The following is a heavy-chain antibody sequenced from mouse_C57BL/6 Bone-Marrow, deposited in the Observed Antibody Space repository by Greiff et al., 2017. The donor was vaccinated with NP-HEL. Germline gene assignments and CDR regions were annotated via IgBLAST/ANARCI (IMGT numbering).Heavy chain of an antibody. J-gene: IGHJ1*03. D-gene: IGHD1-1*01. CDR2: ISYSGST. V-gene: IGHV3-8*01. CDR3: ARFPHYYGSSYGYFDV. CDR1: GYSITSDY. Sequence: EVKRVESGPGLAKPSQTLSLTCSVTGYSITSDYWNWIRKFPGNKLEYMGCISYSGSTYYNPSLKSRISITRDTSKNQYYLQLNSVTTEDTATYYGARFPHYYGSSYGYFDVWGTGTTVTVSS.